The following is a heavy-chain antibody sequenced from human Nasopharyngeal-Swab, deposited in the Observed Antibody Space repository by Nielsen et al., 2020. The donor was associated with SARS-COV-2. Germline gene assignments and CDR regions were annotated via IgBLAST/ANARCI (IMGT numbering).Heavy chain of an antibody. V-gene: IGHV4-59*01. CDR2: IYYSGST. J-gene: IGHJ4*02. CDR3: ARDTRRGGVDY. Sequence: SETLSLTCTVSGGSISSYYWSWIRQPPGKGLEWIGYIYYSGSTNYNPSLKSRVTISLDTSKNQFSLKLNSVTAADSAVYYCARDTRRGGVDYWGQGTLVTVSS. CDR1: GGSISSYY. D-gene: IGHD2-15*01.